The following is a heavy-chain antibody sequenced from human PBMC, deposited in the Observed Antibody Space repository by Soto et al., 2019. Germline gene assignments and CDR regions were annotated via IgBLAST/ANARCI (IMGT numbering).Heavy chain of an antibody. CDR3: AKDRGVYYYGPMYMGY. Sequence: EVQLLESGGGLVQPGGSLRLSCAASGLTFSSYAMSWVRQAPGKGLERVSAISGSGGSTYYADSVKVRFTTSRDNTKNALNRKMYSLGAENTAVYYCAKDRGVYYYGPMYMGYWGQGALVNV. D-gene: IGHD3-10*01. CDR1: GLTFSSYA. V-gene: IGHV3-23*01. J-gene: IGHJ4*02. CDR2: ISGSGGST.